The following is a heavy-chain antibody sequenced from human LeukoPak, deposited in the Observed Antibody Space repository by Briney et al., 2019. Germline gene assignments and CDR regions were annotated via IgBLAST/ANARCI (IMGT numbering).Heavy chain of an antibody. V-gene: IGHV3-23*01. D-gene: IGHD6-19*01. CDR2: VSGNGNNK. Sequence: PGGSLRLSCAASGFTFSSYSMNWVRQAPGKGLEWVSAVSGNGNNKFYAASVKGRFTLSRDNSKNTVLMQMSSLRAEDTAVYYCAKGRQWLDDFDYWGQGTLVTVSS. J-gene: IGHJ4*02. CDR1: GFTFSSYS. CDR3: AKGRQWLDDFDY.